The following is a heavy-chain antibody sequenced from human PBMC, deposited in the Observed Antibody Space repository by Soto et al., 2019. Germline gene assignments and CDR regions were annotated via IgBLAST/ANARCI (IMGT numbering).Heavy chain of an antibody. CDR1: GFTFSDYY. J-gene: IGHJ5*02. D-gene: IGHD1-26*01. CDR3: ARSRRAITNWFDP. Sequence: LRLSCAASGFTFSDYYMSWIRQAPGKGLEWVSYISSSGSTIYYADSVKGRFTISRDNAKNSLYLQMNSLRAEDTTVYYCARSRRAITNWFDPWGQGTLVTVSS. V-gene: IGHV3-11*01. CDR2: ISSSGSTI.